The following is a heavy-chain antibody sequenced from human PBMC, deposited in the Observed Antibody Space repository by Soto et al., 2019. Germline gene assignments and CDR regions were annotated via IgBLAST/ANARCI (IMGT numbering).Heavy chain of an antibody. J-gene: IGHJ4*02. CDR2: ITGSGSTI. V-gene: IGHV3-23*01. D-gene: IGHD2-21*02. CDR1: GFSFNKYD. CDR3: AKDAVSGDGLCLVSD. Sequence: DVQLLESGGGLVQPGGYLRLSCAASGFSFNKYDMIWVRQAPGTGQEWVSGITGSGSTIEYIESVKGRFTISRDNSKNTVYLQMNSLRAADTAMYYCAKDAVSGDGLCLVSDWGQGTPVTVS.